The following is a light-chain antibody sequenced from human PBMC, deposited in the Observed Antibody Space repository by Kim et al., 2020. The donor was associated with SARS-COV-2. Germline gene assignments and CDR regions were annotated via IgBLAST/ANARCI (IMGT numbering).Light chain of an antibody. V-gene: IGKV3-20*01. CDR3: QQYGSSLCT. CDR2: GSS. J-gene: IGKJ1*01. Sequence: SPGERATLSCRASQSVSSNYFAWHQQKPRPAPRLLIYGSSSRATSIPDRFSGSASRTDFTLIISRLAPEDSAVYYYQQYGSSLCTFGQGTKVDIK. CDR1: QSVSSNY.